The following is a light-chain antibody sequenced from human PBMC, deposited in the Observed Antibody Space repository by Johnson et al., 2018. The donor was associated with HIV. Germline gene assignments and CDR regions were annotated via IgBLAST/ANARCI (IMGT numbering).Light chain of an antibody. Sequence: QSVLTQPPSVSAAPGQKVTISCSGSSSNIGNNYVSWYQQLPGTAPKLLIYDDNKRPSGIPDRFSGSKSGTSATLGITGLQTGDEADYYCGTWDSSLSSGGVFGTGTWVTVL. CDR1: SSNIGNNY. J-gene: IGLJ1*01. CDR3: GTWDSSLSSGGV. CDR2: DDN. V-gene: IGLV1-51*01.